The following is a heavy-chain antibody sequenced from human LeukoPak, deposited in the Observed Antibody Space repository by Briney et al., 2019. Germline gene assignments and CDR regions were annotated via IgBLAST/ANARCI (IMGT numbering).Heavy chain of an antibody. CDR2: VSYKSSHI. CDR3: GSSFPPLRVAAQGDY. V-gene: IGHV3-21*06. Sequence: GGSLRLSCTASGFTFSDCDMNWFRQAPGKGLEWVSSVSYKSSHIYYADSAKGRFTISRDNAKNSVYLQMNNLRAEDTAVYYCGSSFPPLRVAAQGDYWGQGTLVTVSS. D-gene: IGHD6-25*01. J-gene: IGHJ4*02. CDR1: GFTFSDCD.